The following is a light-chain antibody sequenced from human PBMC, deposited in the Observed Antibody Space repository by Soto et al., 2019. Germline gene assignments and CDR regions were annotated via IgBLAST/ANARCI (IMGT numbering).Light chain of an antibody. Sequence: VLTPTPDTLSVSMGARATINRKSSQIVLYSSNNKNYLAWYQQKPGQPPKLLIYWASTRDSGVPARFSGSGSGTDFALKISRVEAEDVGVYYCMQGALWPIPFGQGTRLAIK. CDR3: MQGALWPIP. CDR1: QIVLYSSNNKNY. V-gene: IGKV4-1*01. CDR2: WAS. J-gene: IGKJ5*01.